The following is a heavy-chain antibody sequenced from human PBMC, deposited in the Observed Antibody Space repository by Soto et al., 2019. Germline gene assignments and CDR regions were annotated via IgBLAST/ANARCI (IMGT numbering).Heavy chain of an antibody. J-gene: IGHJ6*02. CDR2: TYYRSKWYN. D-gene: IGHD1-26*01. V-gene: IGHV6-1*01. CDR1: GDSVSSNSSA. CDR3: ARDRSLPGAPHYYYYGMDV. Sequence: SQTLSLTCVISGDSVSSNSSAWNWIRQSPSRGLEWLGRTYYRSKWYNDYAVSVKSRITINPDTSKNQFSLQLNSVTPEDTAVYYCARDRSLPGAPHYYYYGMDVWGQGTTVTVS.